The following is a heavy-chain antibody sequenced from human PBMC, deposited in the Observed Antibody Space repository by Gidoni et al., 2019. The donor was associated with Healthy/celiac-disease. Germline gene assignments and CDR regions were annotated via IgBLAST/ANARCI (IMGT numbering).Heavy chain of an antibody. CDR3: AKGSGSYWWFDY. V-gene: IGHV3-43D*04. Sequence: EVQLVESGGVVVPPGGSLSLPCAAPGFTFADYALHWVRQAPGKVLEWFALISWDGGSTYYADSVKGRFTISRDNSKNSLYRQMNSLRAEDTAVYYCAKGSGSYWWFDYWGQGTLVTVSS. CDR2: ISWDGGST. D-gene: IGHD1-26*01. J-gene: IGHJ4*02. CDR1: GFTFADYA.